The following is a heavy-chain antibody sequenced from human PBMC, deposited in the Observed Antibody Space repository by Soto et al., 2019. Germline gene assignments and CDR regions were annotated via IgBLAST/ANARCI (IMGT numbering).Heavy chain of an antibody. CDR3: ARDRGGALDS. D-gene: IGHD2-15*01. J-gene: IGHJ4*02. CDR1: GFTFNTFA. CDR2: LSGSGSLS. V-gene: IGHV3-23*01. Sequence: EVLLLESGGGLVQPGGSLRLSCVVSGFTFNTFAMTWVRQAPGKGLEWVSALSGSGSLSYYADSVKGRFTISRDNSKNPLYLQMNNLRVDETAVYFCARDRGGALDSWGQGTRVTVSS.